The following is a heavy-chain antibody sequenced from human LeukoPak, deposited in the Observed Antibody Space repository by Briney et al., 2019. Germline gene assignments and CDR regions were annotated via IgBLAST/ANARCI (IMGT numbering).Heavy chain of an antibody. V-gene: IGHV1-46*01. Sequence: ASVKVSCKASGYTFTSYYMHWVRQAPGQGLEWMGIINPSGGSTSYAQKFQGRVTMTRDMSTSTDYMELSSLRSEDTAVYYCARDNSVEDTAWWXDPXXQGTXVTVSS. CDR2: INPSGGST. CDR1: GYTFTSYY. CDR3: ARDNSVEDTAWWXDP. D-gene: IGHD4-23*01. J-gene: IGHJ5*02.